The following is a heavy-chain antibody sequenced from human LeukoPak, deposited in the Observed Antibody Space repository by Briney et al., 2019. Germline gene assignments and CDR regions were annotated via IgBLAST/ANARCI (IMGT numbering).Heavy chain of an antibody. V-gene: IGHV4-59*08. J-gene: IGHJ6*04. D-gene: IGHD4-17*01. CDR1: RGSHIGYY. Sequence: PSGTLSLTWTVSRGSHIGYYWGWIRQPPGKGLECIGYIHSSEGTAHNASLKSRLTILLDTSKNPFSLTLSSVTAADTAVYYCARHVYGEGMVVWGKGTTVTVSS. CDR2: IHSSEGT. CDR3: ARHVYGEGMVV.